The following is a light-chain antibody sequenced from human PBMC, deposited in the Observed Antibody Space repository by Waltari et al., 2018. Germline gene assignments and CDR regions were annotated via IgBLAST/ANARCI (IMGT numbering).Light chain of an antibody. CDR3: SSYTSSSTLV. CDR2: DVS. J-gene: IGLJ3*02. Sequence: QSALTQPASLSGSPGQSITISCTGPSSDVGGYNSVPWYQQHPGKAPKLMIYDVSNRPSGVSNLFSGSKSGNTASLTISGLQAEDEADYYCSSYTSSSTLVFGGGTKLTVL. V-gene: IGLV2-14*03. CDR1: SSDVGGYNS.